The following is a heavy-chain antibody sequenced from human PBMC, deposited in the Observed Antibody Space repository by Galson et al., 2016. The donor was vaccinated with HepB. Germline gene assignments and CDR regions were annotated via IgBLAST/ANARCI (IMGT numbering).Heavy chain of an antibody. D-gene: IGHD3-3*01. CDR1: GFSLNTSGMN. J-gene: IGHJ4*02. CDR2: IYWDDHK. Sequence: PALVKPTQTLTLTCTFSGFSLNTSGMNVGWIRQPPGKALEWLAVIYWDDHKDYRPSLRSRFTLTQDASKNQVVLTMTDMDPVDTATYFCVHRRTLFEVILGDFDYWGPGTLVTISS. V-gene: IGHV2-5*02. CDR3: VHRRTLFEVILGDFDY.